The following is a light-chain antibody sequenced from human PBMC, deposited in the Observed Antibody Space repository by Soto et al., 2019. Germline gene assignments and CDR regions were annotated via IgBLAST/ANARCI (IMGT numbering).Light chain of an antibody. CDR2: EVS. Sequence: QSALTQPASVSGSPGQSITISCTGTSSDVGAYNYVSWYQKHPGKVPKLMIYEVSNRPSGVSSRFSGSKSGNTASLTISGLQAEDEADYYCSSYTTSSTRVFGGGTKVTVL. J-gene: IGLJ3*02. V-gene: IGLV2-14*01. CDR3: SSYTTSSTRV. CDR1: SSDVGAYNY.